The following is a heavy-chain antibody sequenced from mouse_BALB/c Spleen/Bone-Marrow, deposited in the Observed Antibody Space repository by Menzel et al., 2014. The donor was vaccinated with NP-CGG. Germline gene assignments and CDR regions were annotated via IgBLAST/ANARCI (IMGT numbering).Heavy chain of an antibody. CDR3: ARGGYLFAY. D-gene: IGHD3-1*01. CDR2: IDPSDSET. CDR1: GYTFTSYW. J-gene: IGHJ3*01. V-gene: IGHV1-69*02. Sequence: GAELVKPGAPVKLSCKASGYTFTSYWMNWVKQRPGRGLEWIGRIDPSDSETHYNQKFKDKATLTVDKSSSTAYIQLSSLTSEDSAVYYCARGGYLFAYWGQGTLVTVSA.